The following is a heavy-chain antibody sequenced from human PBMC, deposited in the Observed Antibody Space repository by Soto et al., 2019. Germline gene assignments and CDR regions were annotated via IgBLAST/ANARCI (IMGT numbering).Heavy chain of an antibody. CDR1: GGTFSSYA. J-gene: IGHJ5*02. V-gene: IGHV1-69*01. Sequence: QVQLVQSGAEVKKPGSSVKVSCKASGGTFSSYAISWVRQAPGQGLEWMGGIIPIFGTANYAQKFQGRGQITADESTSTAYMELSSLRSEDTAVYYCASRNALRWGNCWFDPWGQGTLVTVSS. D-gene: IGHD4-17*01. CDR2: IIPIFGTA. CDR3: ASRNALRWGNCWFDP.